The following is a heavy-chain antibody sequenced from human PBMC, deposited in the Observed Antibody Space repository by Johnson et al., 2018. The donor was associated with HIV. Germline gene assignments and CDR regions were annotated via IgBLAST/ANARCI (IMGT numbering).Heavy chain of an antibody. D-gene: IGHD6-19*01. V-gene: IGHV3-30*03. J-gene: IGHJ3*02. Sequence: QVQLVESGGGVVQPGRSLRLSCAASGFTFRSYGMHWVRQAPGKGLEWVAVISYDGTNKYYADSVKGRFTISRDNSKNTLYVQMNSLRAEDTALYYCARGGGQWLVPWVLGAFDIWGQGTMVTVSS. CDR2: ISYDGTNK. CDR1: GFTFRSYG. CDR3: ARGGGQWLVPWVLGAFDI.